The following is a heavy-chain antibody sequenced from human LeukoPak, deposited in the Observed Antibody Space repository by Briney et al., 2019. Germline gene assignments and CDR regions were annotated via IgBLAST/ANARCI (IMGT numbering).Heavy chain of an antibody. CDR1: GGSFSGYY. D-gene: IGHD3-10*01. CDR3: ARGPSNINYYGSGNGEFDY. J-gene: IGHJ4*02. Sequence: SETLSLTCAVYGGSFSGYYWSWIRQPPGKGLEWIGYIYYSGSTNYNPSLKSRVTISVDTSKNQFSPKLSSVTAADTAVYYCARGPSNINYYGSGNGEFDYWGQGTLVTVSS. V-gene: IGHV4-59*01. CDR2: IYYSGST.